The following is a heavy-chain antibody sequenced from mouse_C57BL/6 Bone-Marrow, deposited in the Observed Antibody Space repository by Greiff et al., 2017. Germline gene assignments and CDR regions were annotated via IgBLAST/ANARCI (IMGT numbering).Heavy chain of an antibody. J-gene: IGHJ4*01. CDR2: IGPSASYT. CDR1: GYTFTSYW. V-gene: IGHV1-59*01. Sequence: VQLQQPGAELVRPGTSVKLSCKASGYTFTSYWMHWVKQRPGQGLEWIGVIGPSASYTNYNQKFKGKATFTVDTSSSTAYMQLSILTSEASAVYYCARYLGDAMDYWGQGTSVTVSS. CDR3: ARYLGDAMDY. D-gene: IGHD5-1*01.